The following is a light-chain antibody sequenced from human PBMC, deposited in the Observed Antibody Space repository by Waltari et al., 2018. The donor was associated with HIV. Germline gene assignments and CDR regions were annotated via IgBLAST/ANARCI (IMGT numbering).Light chain of an antibody. CDR3: QKRIDWPRYT. V-gene: IGKV3-11*01. CDR1: QRGGTF. Sequence: VLTQSPAILSLSPGERATLSCSASQRGGTFPAWDQQRPGQAVRILVDVTTKRATGIPVRFTTSGSGTDYVLTISSLETEDSAIYYCQKRIDWPRYTFGQGTKLEI. CDR2: VTT. J-gene: IGKJ2*01.